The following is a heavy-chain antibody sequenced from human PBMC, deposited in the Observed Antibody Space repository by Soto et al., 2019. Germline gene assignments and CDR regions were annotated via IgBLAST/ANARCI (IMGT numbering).Heavy chain of an antibody. D-gene: IGHD1-7*01. Sequence: SETLSLTCAVSGGSISSSNWWSWVRQPPGKGLEWIGEIYHSGSTNYNPSLKSRVTISVDKSKNQFSLKLSSVTAADTAVYYCAREGITGTTGWFDPWGQGTLVTVSS. CDR2: IYHSGST. CDR3: AREGITGTTGWFDP. V-gene: IGHV4-4*02. J-gene: IGHJ5*02. CDR1: GGSISSSNW.